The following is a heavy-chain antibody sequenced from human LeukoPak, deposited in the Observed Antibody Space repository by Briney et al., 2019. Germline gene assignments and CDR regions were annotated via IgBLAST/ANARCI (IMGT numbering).Heavy chain of an antibody. J-gene: IGHJ4*02. D-gene: IGHD2-2*01. CDR2: IFSSGNS. CDR3: AGFCASSTCYNGGTNFAF. V-gene: IGHV4-61*02. Sequence: TLSLTCTVSGNSMSSGTYYWSWIRQPAGKRLEYIGRIFSSGNSNYNPSLKSRVTMSMDTSKNQFSLNLSSVTAADSAVYYCAGFCASSTCYNGGTNFAFWGQGALVTVSS. CDR1: GNSMSSGTYY.